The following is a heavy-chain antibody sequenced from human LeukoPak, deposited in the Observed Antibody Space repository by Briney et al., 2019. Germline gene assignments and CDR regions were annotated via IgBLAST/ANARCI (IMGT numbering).Heavy chain of an antibody. CDR3: VRTYYDNLTGYGGPYYMDV. J-gene: IGHJ6*03. D-gene: IGHD3-9*01. CDR2: IYYSGST. Sequence: PSETLSLTCTVSGGSISSSSYYWGWIRQPPGKGLEWIGSIYYSGSTNYNPSLKSRVTISVDTSKNQFSLKLSSVTAADTAVYYCVRTYYDNLTGYGGPYYMDVWGKGTTVTVSS. V-gene: IGHV4-39*07. CDR1: GGSISSSSYY.